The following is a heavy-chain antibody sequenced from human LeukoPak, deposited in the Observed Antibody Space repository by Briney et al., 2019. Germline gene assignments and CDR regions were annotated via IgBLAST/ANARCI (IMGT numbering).Heavy chain of an antibody. CDR2: ISSSSSYI. Sequence: GGSLRLSCAASGFTFSSYSMNWVRQAPGKGLEWVSSISSSSSYIYYADSVKGRFTISRGNAKNSLYLQMNSLRAEDTAVYYCARDHYDFWSGYYWFDYWGQGTLVTVSS. CDR1: GFTFSSYS. V-gene: IGHV3-21*01. J-gene: IGHJ4*02. D-gene: IGHD3-3*01. CDR3: ARDHYDFWSGYYWFDY.